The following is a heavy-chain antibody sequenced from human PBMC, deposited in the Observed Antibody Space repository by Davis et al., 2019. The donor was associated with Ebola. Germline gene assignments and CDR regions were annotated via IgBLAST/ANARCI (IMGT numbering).Heavy chain of an antibody. CDR1: GGSISSHY. V-gene: IGHV4-59*11. CDR2: IYYSGST. J-gene: IGHJ3*02. D-gene: IGHD3-22*01. CDR3: ARENSSGPDAFDI. Sequence: PSETLCLTCTVSGGSISSHYWSWIRQPPGKGLEWIGYIYYSGSTNYNPSLKSRVTMSVDTSKNQFSLKLSSVTAADTAVYYCARENSSGPDAFDIWGQGTMVTVSS.